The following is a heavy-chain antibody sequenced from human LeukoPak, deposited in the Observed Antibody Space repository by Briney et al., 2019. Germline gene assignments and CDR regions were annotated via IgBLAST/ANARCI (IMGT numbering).Heavy chain of an antibody. CDR1: GGSISSSNW. V-gene: IGHV4-4*02. J-gene: IGHJ6*03. CDR2: IFHSGTT. Sequence: SETLSLTCAVSGGSISSSNWWSWVRQPPGKGLEWIGRIFHSGTTDYKTSLKGRVTISVDKSKNQFSLTLTSVTAADTAVYYCARLTPTTLSLYYYYMDVWGKGTTVTVSS. D-gene: IGHD2/OR15-2a*01. CDR3: ARLTPTTLSLYYYYMDV.